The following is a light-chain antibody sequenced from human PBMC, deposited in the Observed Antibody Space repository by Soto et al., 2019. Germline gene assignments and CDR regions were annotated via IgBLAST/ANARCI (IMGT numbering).Light chain of an antibody. V-gene: IGKV1-5*01. CDR1: ESMSNC. J-gene: IGKJ1*01. CDR3: QQCHRYLT. Sequence: TLSASVGDRVTITCRASESMSNCLAWYQQKPGKAPKLLISGASSLQSGVPSRFSGSASGTEFTLTISSLQPDDIATYYCQQCHRYLTFGQGTKVDIK. CDR2: GAS.